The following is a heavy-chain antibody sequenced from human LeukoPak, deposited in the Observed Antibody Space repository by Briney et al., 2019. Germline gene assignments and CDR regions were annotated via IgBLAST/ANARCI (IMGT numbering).Heavy chain of an antibody. Sequence: SETLSLTCSVSGDSISLSFYYWGWIRQPPGKALEWIGSVYYSGSTYYNPSLKSRVTISVDTSKNQFSLKPSSVTAADTAVYYCARLVDYYYMDVWGKGTTVTISS. CDR1: GDSISLSFYY. CDR3: ARLVDYYYMDV. J-gene: IGHJ6*03. CDR2: VYYSGST. V-gene: IGHV4-39*01.